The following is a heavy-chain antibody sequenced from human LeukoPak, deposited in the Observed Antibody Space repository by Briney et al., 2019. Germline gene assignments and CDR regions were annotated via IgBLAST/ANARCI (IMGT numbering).Heavy chain of an antibody. Sequence: GGSLRLSCAASGFTFSSCAMSWVRQAPGKGLEWVSTIIDSGNSIYYADSAEGRFTISRDNSKNTLYLQMNSLRAGDTAVYYCARGAGYNYPYYFDYWGQGTLVTVSS. J-gene: IGHJ4*02. D-gene: IGHD5-24*01. CDR2: IIDSGNSI. V-gene: IGHV3-23*01. CDR1: GFTFSSCA. CDR3: ARGAGYNYPYYFDY.